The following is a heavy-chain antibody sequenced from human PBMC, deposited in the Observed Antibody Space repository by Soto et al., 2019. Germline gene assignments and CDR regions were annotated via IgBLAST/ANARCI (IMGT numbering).Heavy chain of an antibody. CDR2: TYYRSKWFH. J-gene: IGHJ3*01. CDR3: ARGNAIDV. V-gene: IGHV6-1*01. D-gene: IGHD3-10*01. CDR1: AGSVSSDNTS. Sequence: QTLSLTCAISAGSVSSDNTSRNLIRHSPSRGLEWLGMTYYRSKWFHDYAASVKSRITINTDTSKNQFSLELNCMTQEEKAVYYCARGNAIDVWGQGTVVTVSS.